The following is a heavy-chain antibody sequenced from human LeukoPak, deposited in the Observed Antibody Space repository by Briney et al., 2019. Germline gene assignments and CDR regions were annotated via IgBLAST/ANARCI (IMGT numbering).Heavy chain of an antibody. V-gene: IGHV4-38-2*01. CDR2: IYHSGST. D-gene: IGHD4-11*01. CDR3: ARTPYSNYGDC. CDR1: GYSISSGYY. Sequence: PSETLSLTCAVSGYSISSGYYWGWIRQPPGKGLEWIGSIYHSGSTYYNPSLKSRVTISVDTSKNQFSLKLSSVTAADTAVYYCARTPYSNYGDCWGQGTLVTVSS. J-gene: IGHJ4*02.